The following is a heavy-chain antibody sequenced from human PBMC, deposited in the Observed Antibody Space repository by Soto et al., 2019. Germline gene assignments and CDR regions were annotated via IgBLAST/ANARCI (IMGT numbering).Heavy chain of an antibody. CDR1: GFTFSSYA. J-gene: IGHJ4*02. Sequence: EVQLLESGGNLVQPGGSLRLSCSASGFTFSSYALTWVRQAPGKGLEWISGISGSGGTTYYADSVKGRFTISKDNSMDTLYLQINSLSAEDTAVYYWLKLHGGVLSDFHKWGELTLVTVSS. CDR3: LKLHGGVLSDFHK. V-gene: IGHV3-23*01. CDR2: ISGSGGTT. D-gene: IGHD3-10*01.